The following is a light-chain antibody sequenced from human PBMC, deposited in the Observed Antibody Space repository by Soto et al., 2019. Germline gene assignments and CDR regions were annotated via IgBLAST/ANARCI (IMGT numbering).Light chain of an antibody. CDR1: DSTLNDY. CDR2: DAS. J-gene: IGKJ5*01. V-gene: IGKV3-20*01. CDR3: QQYGSSPIT. Sequence: EVVLTQSPDTLSLSPGQRGTLSCGASDSTLNDYLAWYQQKPGQAPRLLIHDASRRATGIPDRFSGSGSGTDLTLTISRLEPEDFAVYYCQQYGSSPITFGQGTRLEIK.